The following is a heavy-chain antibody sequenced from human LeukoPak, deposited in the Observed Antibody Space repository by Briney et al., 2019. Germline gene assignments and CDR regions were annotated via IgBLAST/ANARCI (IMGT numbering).Heavy chain of an antibody. Sequence: SSETLSLTCAVSGGSISSNNWWNWVRQPPGKGLEWIGEMYHGGTTNYNPSLKSRVTVSMDSSKNQFSLEMKSVTAADTAVYYCTRGWSSAGVFDSWGQGTVVTVSS. J-gene: IGHJ3*02. CDR3: TRGWSSAGVFDS. D-gene: IGHD6-19*01. CDR2: MYHGGTT. CDR1: GGSISSNNW. V-gene: IGHV4-4*02.